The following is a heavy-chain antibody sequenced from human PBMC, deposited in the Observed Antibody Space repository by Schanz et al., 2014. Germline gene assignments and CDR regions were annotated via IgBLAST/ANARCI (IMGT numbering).Heavy chain of an antibody. CDR3: AKSYDTSGYSGFDY. V-gene: IGHV3-30*18. J-gene: IGHJ4*02. Sequence: VQLVESGGGLVQPGGSLRLSCAASRFTFSDYWMSWVRQAPGRGLEWVAVISYHGSERYYADSVKGRFTISRDNSKNTLYLQMNSLRTEDTAVYFCAKSYDTSGYSGFDYWGQGTLVTVSS. CDR1: RFTFSDYW. CDR2: ISYHGSER. D-gene: IGHD3-22*01.